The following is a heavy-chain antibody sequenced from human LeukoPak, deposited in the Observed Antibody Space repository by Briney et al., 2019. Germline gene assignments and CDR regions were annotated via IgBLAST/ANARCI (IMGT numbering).Heavy chain of an antibody. J-gene: IGHJ4*02. V-gene: IGHV3-30*18. CDR1: GFTFSSYG. Sequence: GGSLRLSCAASGFTFSSYGMHWVPQAPGKGLEWVAVISYDGSNKYYADSVKGRFTISRDNSSNTLYLQMNSLRAEDTAVYYCAKTAGIAAAADFDYWGQGTLVTVCS. CDR3: AKTAGIAAAADFDY. D-gene: IGHD6-13*01. CDR2: ISYDGSNK.